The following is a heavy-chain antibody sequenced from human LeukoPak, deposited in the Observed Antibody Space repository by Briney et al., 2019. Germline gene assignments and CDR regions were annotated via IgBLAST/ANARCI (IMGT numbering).Heavy chain of an antibody. CDR2: ISSSSRT. D-gene: IGHD6-13*01. Sequence: PGGSLRLSCAASGFTFSDYYMSWIRQAPGKGLEWISYISSSSRTTYAASVKGQFTISRDNHKNSLSLQMNSLRAEDTAVYYCARHLRAAAGTVGFDYWGQGSLVTVSS. CDR3: ARHLRAAAGTVGFDY. J-gene: IGHJ4*02. V-gene: IGHV3-11*03. CDR1: GFTFSDYY.